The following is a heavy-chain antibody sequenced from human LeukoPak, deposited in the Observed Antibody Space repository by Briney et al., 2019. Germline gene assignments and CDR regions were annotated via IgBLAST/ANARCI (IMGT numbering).Heavy chain of an antibody. CDR1: GFIVSSCY. D-gene: IGHD3-22*01. CDR2: IYYSGST. Sequence: GSLRLSCAASGFIVSSCYMYWIRQPPGKGLEWIGSIYYSGSTYYNPSLKSRVTISVDTSKNQFSLKLSSVTAADTAVYYCASEAGDSSGWGQGTLVTVSS. V-gene: IGHV4-39*01. CDR3: ASEAGDSSG. J-gene: IGHJ4*02.